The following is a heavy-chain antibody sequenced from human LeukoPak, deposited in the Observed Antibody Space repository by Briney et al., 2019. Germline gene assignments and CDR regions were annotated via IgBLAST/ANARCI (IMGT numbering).Heavy chain of an antibody. Sequence: GGSLRLSCAASGFTFSSYAMSWVRQAPGKGLEWVSAISGSGGSTYYADSVKGRFTISRDNSKNTLYLQINSLRAEDTAVYYCAKSPHCTNGVCYLSYYYYMDVWGKGTTDTVSS. CDR2: ISGSGGST. D-gene: IGHD2-8*01. CDR3: AKSPHCTNGVCYLSYYYYMDV. V-gene: IGHV3-23*01. CDR1: GFTFSSYA. J-gene: IGHJ6*03.